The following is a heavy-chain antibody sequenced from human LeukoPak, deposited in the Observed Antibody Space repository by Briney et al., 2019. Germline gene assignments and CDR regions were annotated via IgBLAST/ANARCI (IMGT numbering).Heavy chain of an antibody. CDR2: ISYDGSNK. Sequence: GGSLRLSCVASGFTFGSYAMSWVRQAPGKGLEWVAVISYDGSNKYYADSVKGRFTISRDNSKNTLYLQMNSLIAEDTAVYYCAGVGSWGQGTLVTVSS. J-gene: IGHJ4*02. CDR1: GFTFGSYA. D-gene: IGHD6-25*01. CDR3: AGVGS. V-gene: IGHV3-30*04.